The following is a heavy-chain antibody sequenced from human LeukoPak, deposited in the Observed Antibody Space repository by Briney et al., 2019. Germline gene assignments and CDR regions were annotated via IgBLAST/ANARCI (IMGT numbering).Heavy chain of an antibody. D-gene: IGHD6-13*01. V-gene: IGHV4-59*01. J-gene: IGHJ4*02. Sequence: SETLSLTRTVSGGSISSYYWSWILQPPGKGLEWIGYIYYSGSTNYNPSLKSRVTISVDTSKNQFSLKLSSVTAADTAVYYCARSSWYSGFDYWGQGTLVTVSS. CDR2: IYYSGST. CDR3: ARSSWYSGFDY. CDR1: GGSISSYY.